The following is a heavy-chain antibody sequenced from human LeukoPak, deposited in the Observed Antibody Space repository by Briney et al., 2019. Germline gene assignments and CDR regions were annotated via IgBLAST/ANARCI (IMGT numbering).Heavy chain of an antibody. Sequence: PSETLSLTCTVSGGSISSSSYYWGWIRQPPGKGLEWIGSIYYSGSTYYNPSLKSRVTISVDTSKNQFSLKLSSVTAADTAVYYCARDQGGGYSYGWQSFDYWGQGILVTVSS. J-gene: IGHJ4*02. CDR1: GGSISSSSYY. CDR3: ARDQGGGYSYGWQSFDY. CDR2: IYYSGST. D-gene: IGHD5-18*01. V-gene: IGHV4-39*02.